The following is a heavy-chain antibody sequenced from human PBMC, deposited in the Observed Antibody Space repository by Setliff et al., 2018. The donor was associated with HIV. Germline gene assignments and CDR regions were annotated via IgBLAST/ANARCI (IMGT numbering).Heavy chain of an antibody. Sequence: SETLSLTCVVSGYSISSGYYWGWIRQSPGKGLEWIGNIFRDGTTFYNPSLKSRIALSADTSKNNISLTLRSVTAADTAIYYCVRHDPEGTLSFGKLSSLPNFDSWGQGALVTVSS. V-gene: IGHV4-38-2*01. CDR1: GYSISSGYY. D-gene: IGHD3-10*01. CDR2: IFRDGTT. CDR3: VRHDPEGTLSFGKLSSLPNFDS. J-gene: IGHJ4*02.